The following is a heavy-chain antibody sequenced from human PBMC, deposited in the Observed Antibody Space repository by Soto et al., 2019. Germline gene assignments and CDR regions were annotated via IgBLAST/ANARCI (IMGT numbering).Heavy chain of an antibody. V-gene: IGHV4-59*01. CDR2: IYYSGST. J-gene: IGHJ5*02. CDR3: AREGQDYDILTGARGWFDP. Sequence: SETLSLTCTVSGGSISSYYWSWIRQPPGKGLERIGYIYYSGSTNYNPSLKSRVTIPVDTSKKQFSLKLSSVTAADTAVYYCAREGQDYDILTGARGWFDPWGQGTLVTVSS. D-gene: IGHD3-9*01. CDR1: GGSISSYY.